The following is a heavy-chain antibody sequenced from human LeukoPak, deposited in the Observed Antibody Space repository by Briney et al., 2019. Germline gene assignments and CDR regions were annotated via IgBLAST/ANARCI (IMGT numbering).Heavy chain of an antibody. Sequence: GGSLRPSCAASGFTFSSYSMNWVRQAPGKGLEWLSSISSSSSYIYYADSVKGRFTISRDNAKNSLYLQMNSLRAVDTAVYYCARGSGSWYDYWGQGTLVTVSS. CDR1: GFTFSSYS. CDR2: ISSSSSYI. V-gene: IGHV3-21*01. CDR3: ARGSGSWYDY. D-gene: IGHD6-13*01. J-gene: IGHJ4*02.